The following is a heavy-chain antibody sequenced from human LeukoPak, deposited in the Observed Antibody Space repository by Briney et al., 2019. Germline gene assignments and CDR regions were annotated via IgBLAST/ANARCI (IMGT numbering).Heavy chain of an antibody. Sequence: ASVKVSCKASGYTFTNYGISWVRQAPGQGLVWMGWISGYNGYTRYTQNLQGRVTMTTDTSTSTAYMDLRSLRSDDTAVYYCATVVVGAMALDWWGQGTLVTVSS. D-gene: IGHD1-26*01. J-gene: IGHJ4*02. V-gene: IGHV1-18*01. CDR2: ISGYNGYT. CDR3: ATVVVGAMALDW. CDR1: GYTFTNYG.